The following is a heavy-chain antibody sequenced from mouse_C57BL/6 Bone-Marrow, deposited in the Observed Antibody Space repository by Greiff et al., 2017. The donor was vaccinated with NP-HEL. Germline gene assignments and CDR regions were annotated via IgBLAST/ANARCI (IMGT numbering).Heavy chain of an antibody. V-gene: IGHV1-7*01. CDR3: GRHTWDLYYYAMDY. Sequence: QVQLQQSGAELAKPGASVKLSCKASGCTFTSYWMHWVKQRPGQGLEWIGYINPSSGYTKYNQKFKDKATLTADKSSSTAYMQLSSLKYEDSAVYYCGRHTWDLYYYAMDYWGQGTSVTVSS. CDR1: GCTFTSYW. D-gene: IGHD4-1*01. J-gene: IGHJ4*01. CDR2: INPSSGYT.